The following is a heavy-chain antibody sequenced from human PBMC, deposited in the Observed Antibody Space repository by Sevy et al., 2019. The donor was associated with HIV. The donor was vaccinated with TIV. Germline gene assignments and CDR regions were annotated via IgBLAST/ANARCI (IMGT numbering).Heavy chain of an antibody. V-gene: IGHV3-33*01. CDR2: AWFDGTTK. D-gene: IGHD1-26*01. Sequence: GGSLRLSCEASGFTFRSYDMHWVRQAPGKGLEWVAIAWFDGTTKYYADSVQGRFTISRDNSKNTISLQMNSLRTEDMATYFCAREWESPGPLIDNYGMDVWGHGTTVTVSS. CDR1: GFTFRSYD. J-gene: IGHJ6*02. CDR3: AREWESPGPLIDNYGMDV.